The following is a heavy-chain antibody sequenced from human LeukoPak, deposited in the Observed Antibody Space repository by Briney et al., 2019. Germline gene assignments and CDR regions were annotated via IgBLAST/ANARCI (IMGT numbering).Heavy chain of an antibody. CDR2: IRSKANNYAT. Sequence: GGSLRLSCAASGFTFSGSAMHGVRQASGKGLEWVGRIRSKANNYATAYTASVKGRFTVSRDDSKNTTYLQMNSLKIEDTAVYYCTSEVGYWGQGTLVTVSS. V-gene: IGHV3-73*01. J-gene: IGHJ4*02. CDR1: GFTFSGSA. D-gene: IGHD1-26*01. CDR3: TSEVGY.